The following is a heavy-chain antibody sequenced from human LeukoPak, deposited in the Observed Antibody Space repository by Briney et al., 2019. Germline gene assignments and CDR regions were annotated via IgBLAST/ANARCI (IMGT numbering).Heavy chain of an antibody. D-gene: IGHD1-26*01. Sequence: PGGSLRFSCAASGFTFSSYGMHWARQAPGKGLEWVAVIWYDGSNKYYADSVKGRFTISRDYSKNTLYLQMNSLRAEDTAVYYCAKDRGTGSYSLDYWGQGTLVTVSS. CDR2: IWYDGSNK. CDR1: GFTFSSYG. V-gene: IGHV3-33*06. CDR3: AKDRGTGSYSLDY. J-gene: IGHJ4*02.